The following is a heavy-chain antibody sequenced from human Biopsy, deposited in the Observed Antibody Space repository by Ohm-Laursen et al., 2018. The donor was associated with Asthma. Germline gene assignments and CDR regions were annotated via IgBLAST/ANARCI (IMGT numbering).Heavy chain of an antibody. Sequence: SLRLSCTASGFTFSSYGMHWVRQAPGKGLERVAVISYDGSNKYYADSVKGRFTISRDNSKNTLYLQMNSLRAEDTAVYYCAKAERYFDWYWFDPWGQGTLVTVSS. J-gene: IGHJ5*02. V-gene: IGHV3-30*18. CDR3: AKAERYFDWYWFDP. D-gene: IGHD3-9*01. CDR2: ISYDGSNK. CDR1: GFTFSSYG.